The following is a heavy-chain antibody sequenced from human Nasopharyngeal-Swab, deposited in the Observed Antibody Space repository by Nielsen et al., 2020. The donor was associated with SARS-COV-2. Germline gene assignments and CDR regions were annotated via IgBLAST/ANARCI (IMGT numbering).Heavy chain of an antibody. J-gene: IGHJ5*02. V-gene: IGHV3-64D*09. CDR2: ISSNGGST. D-gene: IGHD1-7*01. CDR1: GFTFTNYA. CDR3: VKWSSGTYNWNYGWFDP. Sequence: ESLKISCSASGFTFTNYAMHWVRQAPGKGLEFVSAISSNGGSTYYADSVKGRFTISRDNSKNTLYLQMSNLRTEDTSVYYCVKWSSGTYNWNYGWFDPWGQGTLVTVSS.